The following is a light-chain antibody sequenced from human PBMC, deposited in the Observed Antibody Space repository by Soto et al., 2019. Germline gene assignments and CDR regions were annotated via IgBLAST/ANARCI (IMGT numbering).Light chain of an antibody. CDR1: QRITRY. CDR2: DAT. J-gene: IGKJ2*01. Sequence: EVVLPQSPATLSLSPGESATLSCRASQRITRYLAWYQQRPGQAPRLLMYDATNRASGVPARFSGSKSGTDFTLTISSLQPEDFAVYFCQQRSDWQYTFGQGTKVE. V-gene: IGKV3-11*01. CDR3: QQRSDWQYT.